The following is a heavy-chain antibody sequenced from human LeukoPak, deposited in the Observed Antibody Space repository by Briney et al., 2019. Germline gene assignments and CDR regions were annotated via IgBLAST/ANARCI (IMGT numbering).Heavy chain of an antibody. J-gene: IGHJ3*02. CDR1: GGSISDFY. CDR3: ARSGTHAFDI. Sequence: PSETLSLTCTVSGGSISDFYWTWIRQPPGKGLEWVGRIYYSGSATYNPSLKSRLTISIDTSQSHFSLKLTSVTAADMAMYFCARSGTHAFDIWGQGTLVTVSS. V-gene: IGHV4-59*01. CDR2: IYYSGSA.